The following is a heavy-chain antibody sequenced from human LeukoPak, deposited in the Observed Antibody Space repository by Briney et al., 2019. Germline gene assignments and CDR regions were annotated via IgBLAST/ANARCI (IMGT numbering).Heavy chain of an antibody. CDR2: IYYSGST. CDR3: ARGYWYYYDSSGYQGFDY. J-gene: IGHJ4*02. Sequence: SETLSLTCTVSGYSISSGYYWGWIRQPPGKGLEWIGYIYYSGSTNYNPSLKSRVTISVATSKNQFSLKLSSVTAADTAVYYCARGYWYYYDSSGYQGFDYWGQGTLVTVSS. V-gene: IGHV4-61*01. CDR1: GYSISSGYY. D-gene: IGHD3-22*01.